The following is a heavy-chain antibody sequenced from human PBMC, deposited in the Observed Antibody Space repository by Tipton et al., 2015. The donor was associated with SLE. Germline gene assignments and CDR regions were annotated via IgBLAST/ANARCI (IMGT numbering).Heavy chain of an antibody. V-gene: IGHV4-39*07. CDR3: ARPMGDY. J-gene: IGHJ4*02. Sequence: TLSLTCTVSGGSISSSSYYWGWIRQPPGKGLEWIGSIYHSGTTYYNPSLKSRVTISVDTSKIQFSLKLSSVTAADTAVYYCARPMGDYWGQGTLVTVSS. CDR1: GGSISSSSYY. CDR2: IYHSGTT. D-gene: IGHD3-10*01.